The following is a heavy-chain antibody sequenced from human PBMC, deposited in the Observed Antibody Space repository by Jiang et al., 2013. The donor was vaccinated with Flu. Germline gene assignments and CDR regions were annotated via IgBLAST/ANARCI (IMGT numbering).Heavy chain of an antibody. CDR2: INPSGGST. J-gene: IGHJ4*02. D-gene: IGHD3-10*01. Sequence: EWMGIINPSGGSTSYAQKFQGRVTMTRDTSTSTVYMELSSLRSEDTAVYYCARVRETMVRGVTHYFDYWGQGTLVTVSS. CDR3: ARVRETMVRGVTHYFDY. V-gene: IGHV1-46*01.